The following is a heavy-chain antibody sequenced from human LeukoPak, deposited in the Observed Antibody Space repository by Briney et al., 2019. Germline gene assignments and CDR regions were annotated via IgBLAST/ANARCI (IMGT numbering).Heavy chain of an antibody. V-gene: IGHV4-34*01. D-gene: IGHD2-2*01. J-gene: IGHJ4*02. Sequence: KSSETLSLTCAVYGGSFSGYYWSWIRQPPGKGLEWIGEINHSGSTNYNPSLKSRVTISVDTSKNQFSLKLSSVTAADTAAYYCARAPARYFDYWGQGTLVTVSS. CDR1: GGSFSGYY. CDR2: INHSGST. CDR3: ARAPARYFDY.